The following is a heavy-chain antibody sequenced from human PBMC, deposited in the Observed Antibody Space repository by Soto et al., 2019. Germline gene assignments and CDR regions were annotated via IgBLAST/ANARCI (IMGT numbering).Heavy chain of an antibody. Sequence: QVQLQESGPGLVKPSQTLSLTCTVSGGSISSGDYYWSWIRQHPGKGLEWIGYIYYSGSTYYNPSLQSRVTISVDASKNQCSLELSSVTAADTAVYYCARWWSGSRQGFDPWGQGTLVTVSS. J-gene: IGHJ5*02. D-gene: IGHD3-3*01. CDR1: GGSISSGDYY. CDR2: IYYSGST. CDR3: ARWWSGSRQGFDP. V-gene: IGHV4-31*03.